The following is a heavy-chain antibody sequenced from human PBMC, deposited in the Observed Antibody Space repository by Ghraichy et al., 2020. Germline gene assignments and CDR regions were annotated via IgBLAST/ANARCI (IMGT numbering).Heavy chain of an antibody. CDR1: GYTFISYG. V-gene: IGHV1-18*04. CDR2: ITTYSGNT. Sequence: ASVKVSCKASGYTFISYGISWVRQAPGQGLEWMGWITTYSGNTHYAQNLQGRVTMTTDTSTSTAHMELRSLRSDDTAVYYCARGINWFDPWGQGTLVTVSS. J-gene: IGHJ5*02. CDR3: ARGINWFDP.